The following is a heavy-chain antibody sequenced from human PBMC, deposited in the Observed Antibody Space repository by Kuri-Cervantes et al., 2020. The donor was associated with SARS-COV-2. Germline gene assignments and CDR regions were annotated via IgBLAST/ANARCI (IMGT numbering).Heavy chain of an antibody. CDR2: IYYSGST. D-gene: IGHD6-19*01. J-gene: IGHJ4*02. Sequence: SETLSPTCTVSGGSISSYYWSWSRRPPGKGTEWIGYIYYSGSTNYNPSLKSRVTISVDTSKTQFSLKLSSVTAADTAVYYCARQGSSGWYLGYWGQGTLVTVSS. CDR3: ARQGSSGWYLGY. CDR1: GGSISSYY. V-gene: IGHV4-59*08.